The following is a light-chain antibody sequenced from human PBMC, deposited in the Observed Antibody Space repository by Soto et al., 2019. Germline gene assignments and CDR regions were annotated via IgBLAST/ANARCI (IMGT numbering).Light chain of an antibody. V-gene: IGLV2-14*02. CDR1: SSDVGSYNL. CDR2: EGS. Sequence: QSVLTQPASVSGSPGQSITISCTGTSSDVGSYNLVSWYQQHPGKAPKLMIYEGSRRPSGVSNRFSGSKSGYTASLTISELQAEDEADYYCTSFTSSSTWVFGGGTK. CDR3: TSFTSSSTWV. J-gene: IGLJ3*02.